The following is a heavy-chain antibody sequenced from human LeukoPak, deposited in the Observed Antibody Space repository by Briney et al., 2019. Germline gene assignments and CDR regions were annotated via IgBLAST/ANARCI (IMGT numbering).Heavy chain of an antibody. D-gene: IGHD3-3*01. CDR2: INPNSGGT. Sequence: ASVKVSCKASGYTFTGYYMHWVRQAPGQGLEWMGWINPNSGGTNYAQKFQGRVTMTRDTSISTAYMELSSLRSEDTAVYYCARSTNDFSTGNWFDPWGQGTLVTVSS. V-gene: IGHV1-2*02. CDR1: GYTFTGYY. CDR3: ARSTNDFSTGNWFDP. J-gene: IGHJ5*02.